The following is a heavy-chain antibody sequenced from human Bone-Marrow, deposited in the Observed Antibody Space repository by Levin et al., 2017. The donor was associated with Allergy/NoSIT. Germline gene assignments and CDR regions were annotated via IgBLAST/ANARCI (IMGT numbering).Heavy chain of an antibody. CDR1: GFPFSSYG. CDR2: ISYDGSNK. D-gene: IGHD6-19*01. J-gene: IGHJ4*02. Sequence: LSLTCAASGFPFSSYGMHWVRQAPGKGLEWVAVISYDGSNKYYADSVKGRFTISRDNSKNTLYLQMNSLRAEDTAVYYCAKVPDSSGWYYFDYWGQGTLVTVSS. V-gene: IGHV3-30*18. CDR3: AKVPDSSGWYYFDY.